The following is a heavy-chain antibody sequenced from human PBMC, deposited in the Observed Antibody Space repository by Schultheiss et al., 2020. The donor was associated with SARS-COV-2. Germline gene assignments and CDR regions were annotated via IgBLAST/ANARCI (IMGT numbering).Heavy chain of an antibody. J-gene: IGHJ4*02. Sequence: GESLKISCAASGFTFSDHYMDWVRQAPGKGLEWVGRIKSKTDGGTTDYAAPVKGRFTISRDDSKNTLYLQMNSLKIEDTAVYYCTSTRGDILTGYSLGGQGTLVTVSS. V-gene: IGHV3-15*01. D-gene: IGHD3-9*01. CDR1: GFTFSDHY. CDR2: IKSKTDGGTT. CDR3: TSTRGDILTGYSL.